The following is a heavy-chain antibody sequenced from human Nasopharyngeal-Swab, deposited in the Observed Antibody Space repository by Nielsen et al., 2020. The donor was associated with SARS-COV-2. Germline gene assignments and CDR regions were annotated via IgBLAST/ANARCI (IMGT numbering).Heavy chain of an antibody. D-gene: IGHD2-21*02. V-gene: IGHV3-23*01. J-gene: IGHJ4*02. Sequence: GESLKTSCAASGFTFSTSTMTWVRQAPGKGLEWVSAITGSGDYTSYADSVKGRFTISRDNSKNTLYLQMNSLRAEDTAVYFCAKGAYCGADCYGYFDYWGQGTLVTVSS. CDR2: ITGSGDYT. CDR3: AKGAYCGADCYGYFDY. CDR1: GFTFSTST.